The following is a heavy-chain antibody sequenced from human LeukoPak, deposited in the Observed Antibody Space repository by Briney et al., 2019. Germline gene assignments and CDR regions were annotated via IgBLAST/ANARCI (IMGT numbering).Heavy chain of an antibody. J-gene: IGHJ4*02. D-gene: IGHD4-17*01. CDR3: ARAPYGRPPDY. V-gene: IGHV3-30*04. CDR2: ISYDGSNK. CDR1: GFTFSSYA. Sequence: GGSLRLSCAASGFTFSSYAMHGVRQAPGKGLEWVAVISYDGSNKYYADSVKGRFTISRDNSKNTLYLQMNSLRAEDTAVYYCARAPYGRPPDYWGQGTLVTVSS.